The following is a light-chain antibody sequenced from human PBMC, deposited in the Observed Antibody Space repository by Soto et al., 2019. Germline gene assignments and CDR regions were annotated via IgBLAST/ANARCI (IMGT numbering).Light chain of an antibody. CDR3: SSYTSSSTLEV. Sequence: QRVRKQPASVSGVAGGAIRISCTGTSSDVGGYNYVSWYQQHPGKAPKLMIYDVSNRPSGVSNRFSGSKSGNTASLTISGLQAEDEADYYCSSYTSSSTLEVFGTGTKVTVL. V-gene: IGLV2-14*01. J-gene: IGLJ1*01. CDR1: SSDVGGYNY. CDR2: DVS.